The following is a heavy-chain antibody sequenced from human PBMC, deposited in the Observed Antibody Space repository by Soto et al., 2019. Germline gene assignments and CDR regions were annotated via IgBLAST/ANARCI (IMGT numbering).Heavy chain of an antibody. V-gene: IGHV1-8*01. CDR2: MNPNSGNT. CDR1: GYSFSDYD. CDR3: ARDNRYNWNDEGWFDP. J-gene: IGHJ5*02. Sequence: QVQLVQSGAEVKKPGASVKGSCKASGYSFSDYDINWVRQATGQGPEWMGWMNPNSGNTGYAQKFQGRVTMTRNTSINTAYMELSSLGSEDTAVYYCARDNRYNWNDEGWFDPWGQGTLVTVSS. D-gene: IGHD1-20*01.